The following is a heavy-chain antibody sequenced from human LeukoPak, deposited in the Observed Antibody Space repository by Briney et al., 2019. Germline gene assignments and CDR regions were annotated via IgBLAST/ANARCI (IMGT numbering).Heavy chain of an antibody. D-gene: IGHD2-15*01. CDR2: IDPSDSYT. V-gene: IGHV5-10-1*01. CDR3: VRHVGTENWFDP. Sequence: GESLQISCQGSGYSFTSYWISWVRQMPGKGLEWMGRIDPSDSYTNYSPSFQGHVTISADKSISTAYLQWSSLKASDTAMYYCVRHVGTENWFDPWGQGTLVTVSS. J-gene: IGHJ5*02. CDR1: GYSFTSYW.